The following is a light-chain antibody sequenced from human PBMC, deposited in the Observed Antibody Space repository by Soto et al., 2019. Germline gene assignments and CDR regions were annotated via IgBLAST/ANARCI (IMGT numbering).Light chain of an antibody. CDR1: QSITSW. V-gene: IGKV1-5*01. CDR2: DAS. J-gene: IGKJ1*01. CDR3: QQYDSYWT. Sequence: DIQMTQSPSTLSASVGDRVTITCRASQSITSWLAWYQQKPGKAPKVLIYDASLLASGVPLRFSGSGSGTEFTLTISSLQPDDSATYYCQQYDSYWTCGQGTKVEIK.